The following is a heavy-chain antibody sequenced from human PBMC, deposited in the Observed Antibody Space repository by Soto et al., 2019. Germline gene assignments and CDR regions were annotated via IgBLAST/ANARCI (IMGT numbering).Heavy chain of an antibody. CDR1: GGTFSSYA. D-gene: IGHD5-18*01. CDR3: ARDYQGGYSYGYVYYGMDV. CDR2: IIPIFGTA. V-gene: IGHV1-69*01. J-gene: IGHJ6*01. Sequence: QVQLVQSGAEVKKPGSSVKVSCKASGGTFSSYAISWVRQAPGQGLEWMGGIIPIFGTANYAQKFQGRVTITADESTSTAYMELSRQRSEDKAVYYCARDYQGGYSYGYVYYGMDVWGQGTTVTVSS.